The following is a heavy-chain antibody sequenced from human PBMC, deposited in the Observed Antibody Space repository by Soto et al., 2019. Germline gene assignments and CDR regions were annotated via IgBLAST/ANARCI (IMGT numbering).Heavy chain of an antibody. V-gene: IGHV4-39*01. CDR3: ARQHHPQDNWNYDGSGRAFDI. Sequence: SETLSLTCTVSGGSISSSSYYWGWIRQPPGKGLEWIGSIYYSGSTYYDPSLKSPVTISVETSKNQFYLKMSSVPAADTAVYYCARQHHPQDNWNYDGSGRAFDIWGQGTMVTVSS. D-gene: IGHD1-7*01. CDR1: GGSISSSSYY. CDR2: IYYSGST. J-gene: IGHJ3*02.